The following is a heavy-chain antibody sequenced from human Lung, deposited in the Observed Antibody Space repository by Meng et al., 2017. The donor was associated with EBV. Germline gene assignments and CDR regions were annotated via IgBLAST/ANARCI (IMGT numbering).Heavy chain of an antibody. V-gene: IGHV7-4-1*02. CDR2: INTDTGKQ. CDR1: GYTFSRYS. Sequence: QGKIVQSGSGLKKPGASGKVSCEASGYTFSRYSMHWVRQAPGQGLEWMGWINTDTGKQTYAQGFTGRFVFSLDTSVRTAYLQISSLKAEDTAVYYCARDRGSSGWSNWFDPWGQGTLVTVSS. J-gene: IGHJ5*02. CDR3: ARDRGSSGWSNWFDP. D-gene: IGHD6-13*01.